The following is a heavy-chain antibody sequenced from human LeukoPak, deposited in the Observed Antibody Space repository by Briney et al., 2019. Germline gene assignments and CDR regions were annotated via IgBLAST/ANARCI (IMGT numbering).Heavy chain of an antibody. J-gene: IGHJ4*02. V-gene: IGHV3-23*01. D-gene: IGHD2-2*01. CDR1: GFTFNNYL. CDR2: ISDSGGVT. CDR3: AKRSKLSCSSTSCPLDY. Sequence: GGSLRLSCAASGFTFNNYLMTWVRQPPGKGLEWVSGISDSGGVTYYADSVKGRFAVSRDNSKNTLYLQMNSLRAADTAVYYCAKRSKLSCSSTSCPLDYWGQGTLVTVSS.